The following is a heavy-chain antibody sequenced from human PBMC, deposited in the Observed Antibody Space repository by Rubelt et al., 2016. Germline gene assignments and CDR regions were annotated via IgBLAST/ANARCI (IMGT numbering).Heavy chain of an antibody. CDR3: AREPLLRGVIKWFDS. CDR1: GGSFSGYS. Sequence: QVQLQQWGAGLLKPSETLSLTCAVYGGSFSGYSWTWFRQSPGKGLEWIGESNDFGSTNYKTSLKSRVTRSIDTSKKQFSRKLSSGTAADTALYYCAREPLLRGVIKWFDSWGQGTLVTVSS. CDR2: SNDFGST. D-gene: IGHD3-10*01. J-gene: IGHJ5*01. V-gene: IGHV4-34*01.